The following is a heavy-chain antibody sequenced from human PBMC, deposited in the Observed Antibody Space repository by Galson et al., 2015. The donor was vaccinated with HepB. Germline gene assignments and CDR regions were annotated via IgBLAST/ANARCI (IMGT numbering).Heavy chain of an antibody. CDR1: GYTFTING. J-gene: IGHJ4*02. CDR2: ISANSGDT. Sequence: SVKVSCKASGYTFTINGISWVRQAPGKGLEWMGWISANSGDTKYAQKLQGRVTITRDTSTSTAYLELRSLRSDDTAAYYCARERDCRLDYWGQGTLVTVAS. D-gene: IGHD2-21*02. CDR3: ARERDCRLDY. V-gene: IGHV1-18*04.